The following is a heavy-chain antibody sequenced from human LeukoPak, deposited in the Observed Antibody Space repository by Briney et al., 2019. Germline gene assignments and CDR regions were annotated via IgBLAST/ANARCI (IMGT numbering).Heavy chain of an antibody. CDR3: ASLRRDTLYYFDY. Sequence: SETLSHTCPVSGGSISSSSYYWGWIRQPPGKGLERIGTIYYTRSTNYNPSLKSRVTISVDTSKNHFSLKLNSVTAADTAVYYCASLRRDTLYYFDYWGQGTLVSVSS. CDR1: GGSISSSSYY. D-gene: IGHD5-18*01. V-gene: IGHV4-39*02. J-gene: IGHJ4*02. CDR2: IYYTRST.